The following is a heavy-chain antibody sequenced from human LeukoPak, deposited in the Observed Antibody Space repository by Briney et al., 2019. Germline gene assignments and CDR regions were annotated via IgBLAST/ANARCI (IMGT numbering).Heavy chain of an antibody. J-gene: IGHJ4*02. CDR1: GYTFTSYA. D-gene: IGHD3-3*01. CDR3: ARAPLVDIMDESHFHY. CDR2: INAGNGNT. Sequence: ASVKVSCKASGYTFTSYAMHWVRQAPGQRLEWMGWINAGNGNTKYSQKFQGRVTITRDTSASTAYMELSSLRSEGTAVYYCARAPLVDIMDESHFHYWGQGTLVTVSS. V-gene: IGHV1-3*01.